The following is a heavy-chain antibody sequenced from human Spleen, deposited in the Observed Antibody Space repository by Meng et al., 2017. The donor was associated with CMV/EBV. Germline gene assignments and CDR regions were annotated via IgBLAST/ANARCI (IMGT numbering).Heavy chain of an antibody. CDR3: ASYCSGGICHSGYGMDV. J-gene: IGHJ6*02. Sequence: ASVKVSCKASGYTFTTYYMHWVRQAPGQGLEWMGIIDHSGGDTTYAQKFQGRVTMTRDTSTITVYMEVSSLRSEDTAVYYCASYCSGGICHSGYGMDVWGQGTTVTVSS. CDR1: GYTFTTYY. V-gene: IGHV1-46*01. CDR2: IDHSGGDT. D-gene: IGHD2-15*01.